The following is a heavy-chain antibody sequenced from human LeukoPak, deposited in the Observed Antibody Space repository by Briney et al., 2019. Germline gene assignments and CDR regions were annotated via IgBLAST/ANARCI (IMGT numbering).Heavy chain of an antibody. J-gene: IGHJ6*02. V-gene: IGHV1-69*13. D-gene: IGHD2-21*02. CDR1: GGTFSSYA. Sequence: SVKVSCKASGGTFSSYAISWVRQAPGQGLEWMGGIIPIFGTADYAQKFQGRVTITADESTSTAYMELSSLRSEDTAVYYCAGAHIVMVTAIPYYYYGMDVWGQGTTVTVSS. CDR2: IIPIFGTA. CDR3: AGAHIVMVTAIPYYYYGMDV.